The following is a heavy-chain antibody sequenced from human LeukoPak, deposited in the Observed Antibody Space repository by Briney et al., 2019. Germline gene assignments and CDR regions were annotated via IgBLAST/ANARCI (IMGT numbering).Heavy chain of an antibody. V-gene: IGHV5-51*03. CDR3: STQRRYYYYYYMDV. CDR1: GYSFTSYW. D-gene: IGHD6-25*01. Sequence: LGESLKISCKGSGYSFTSYWIGWVRQMPGKGLEWMGIIYPGDSDTRYSPSFQGQVTISADQSISTAYLQWSSLKASDTAMYYFSTQRRYYYYYYMDVWGKGTTVTVSS. J-gene: IGHJ6*03. CDR2: IYPGDSDT.